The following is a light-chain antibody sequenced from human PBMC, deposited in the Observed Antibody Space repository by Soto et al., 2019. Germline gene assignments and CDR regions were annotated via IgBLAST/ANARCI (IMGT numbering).Light chain of an antibody. CDR2: EVS. V-gene: IGLV2-8*01. Sequence: QSALTQPPSASGSPGQSVTISCTGTSSDVGDYSYVSWYQQHPGKAPKLMIYEVSKRPSGVPDRFSGSKSGNTASLTVSGLQAEDEGDYYCSSYAGSSNVIFGGRTKLTVL. CDR1: SSDVGDYSY. CDR3: SSYAGSSNVI. J-gene: IGLJ2*01.